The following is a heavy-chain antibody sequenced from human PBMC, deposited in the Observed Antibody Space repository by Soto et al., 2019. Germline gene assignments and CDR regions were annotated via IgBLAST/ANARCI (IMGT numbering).Heavy chain of an antibody. CDR1: GLTVSNAY. V-gene: IGHV3-53*01. CDR3: VRPLPSGRNYGLDV. D-gene: IGHD3-10*01. CDR2: IYDNCTT. J-gene: IGHJ6*02. Sequence: ESGGGLIQPGGSLRLSCAASGLTVSNAYMAWVRQAPGMGLEWVSVIYDNCTTYYADSVKGRFTISSDTSTNTLSLQMDSLRAEDTAVYYCVRPLPSGRNYGLDVWGQGPTVTVSS.